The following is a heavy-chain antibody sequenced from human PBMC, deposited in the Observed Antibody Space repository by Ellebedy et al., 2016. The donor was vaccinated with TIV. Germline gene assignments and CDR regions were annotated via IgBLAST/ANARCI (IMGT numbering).Heavy chain of an antibody. Sequence: MPSETLSLTCAVSGGSISSNNWWNWVRQPPGKGLEWIGEIDHSWTTNYNPSLKSLVTISVDKSMNQFSLMLNSVTAADTAVYYCARDFCSSTSCLNYFDYWGQGALVTVSS. CDR1: GGSISSNNW. D-gene: IGHD2-2*01. J-gene: IGHJ4*02. V-gene: IGHV4-4*02. CDR2: IDHSWTT. CDR3: ARDFCSSTSCLNYFDY.